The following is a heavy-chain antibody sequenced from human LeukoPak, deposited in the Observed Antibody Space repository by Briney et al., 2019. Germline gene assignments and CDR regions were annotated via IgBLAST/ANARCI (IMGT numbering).Heavy chain of an antibody. J-gene: IGHJ4*02. V-gene: IGHV3-23*01. D-gene: IGHD6-19*01. CDR1: GFTSSSYA. Sequence: GGSLRLSCAASGFTSSSYAMSWVRQAPGKGLAWVSAISGSGGSTYYADSVKGRFTISRDNSKNTLYLQMNSLRAEDTAVYYCAKIPYSSGWYDYWGQGTLVTVSS. CDR3: AKIPYSSGWYDY. CDR2: ISGSGGST.